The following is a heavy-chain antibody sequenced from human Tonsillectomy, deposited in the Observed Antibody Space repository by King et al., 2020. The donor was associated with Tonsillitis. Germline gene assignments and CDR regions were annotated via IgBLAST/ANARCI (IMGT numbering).Heavy chain of an antibody. CDR1: GFTFSSYW. V-gene: IGHV3-7*01. D-gene: IGHD3-3*01. Sequence: VQLVEAGGGLFQPGGSLRLSCAASGFTFSSYWMSGVRQAPGKGREGVANIMQDGSVKYYVDSVKGRFTISRDNAKNSLYLQMNTLRAEDTAVYYCARDSADFWSGYYRSPPDYWGQGILVIVSS. J-gene: IGHJ4*02. CDR3: ARDSADFWSGYYRSPPDY. CDR2: IMQDGSVK.